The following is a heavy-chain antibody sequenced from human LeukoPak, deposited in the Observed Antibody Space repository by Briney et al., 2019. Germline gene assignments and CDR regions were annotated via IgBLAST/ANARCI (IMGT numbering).Heavy chain of an antibody. Sequence: AGGSLRLSCAAPGFTVSSNYMSWVRQAPGKGLEWVSVIYSGGNTQYADSVKGRFTISRDNSKNTLYLQMNSLRSEDTAVYYCAGVKTGTTTLGAFDIWGQGTMVTVSS. V-gene: IGHV3-66*01. J-gene: IGHJ3*02. CDR3: AGVKTGTTTLGAFDI. D-gene: IGHD1-1*01. CDR2: IYSGGNT. CDR1: GFTVSSNY.